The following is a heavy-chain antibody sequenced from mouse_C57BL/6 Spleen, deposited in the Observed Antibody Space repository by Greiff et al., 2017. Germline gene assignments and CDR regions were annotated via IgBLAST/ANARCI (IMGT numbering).Heavy chain of an antibody. Sequence: EVKLVESGGGLVQSGRSLRLSCATSGFTFSDFYMEWVRQAPGKGLEWIAASRNKANDYTTEYSASVKGRFIVSRDTSQSILYLQMNALRAEDTAIDDCARDGGCYGSSPCDVWGTGTTVTVSS. CDR1: GFTFSDFY. J-gene: IGHJ1*03. D-gene: IGHD1-1*01. CDR3: ARDGGCYGSSPCDV. V-gene: IGHV7-1*01. CDR2: SRNKANDYTT.